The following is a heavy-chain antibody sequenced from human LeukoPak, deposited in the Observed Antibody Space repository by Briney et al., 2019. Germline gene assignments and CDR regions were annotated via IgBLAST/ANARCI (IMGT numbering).Heavy chain of an antibody. J-gene: IGHJ4*02. CDR3: ASNKGSESSSFDY. V-gene: IGHV1-69*04. CDR2: IIPILGIA. D-gene: IGHD6-6*01. CDR1: GGTFSSYA. Sequence: VASVKVSCKASGGTFSSYAISWVRQAPGQGLEWMGRIIPILGIANYAQKFQGRVTITADKSTSTAYMELSSLRSEDTAVYYCASNKGSESSSFDYWGQGTLVTVSS.